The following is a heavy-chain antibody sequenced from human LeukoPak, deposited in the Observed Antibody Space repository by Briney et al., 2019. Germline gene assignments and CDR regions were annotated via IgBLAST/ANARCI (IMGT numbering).Heavy chain of an antibody. CDR2: IWSDGSDK. CDR3: AKDAQRGFDYSNSLQN. D-gene: IGHD4-11*01. J-gene: IGHJ1*01. Sequence: PGGSLRLSCAASGFTFSNYGMHWVRQTPGAGLEGVAVIWSDGSDKYYAKSVKGGLTISRDNTKKYLFLQMNSLRAEDTAVYYCAKDAQRGFDYSNSLQNWGQGTLVTVSS. CDR1: GFTFSNYG. V-gene: IGHV3-33*06.